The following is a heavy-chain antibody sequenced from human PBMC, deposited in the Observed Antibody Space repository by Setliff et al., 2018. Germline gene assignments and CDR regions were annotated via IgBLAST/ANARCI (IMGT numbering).Heavy chain of an antibody. Sequence: SVKVSCKASGGTFSSYTITWVRQAPGQGLEWMGGIIPIFDTRNYAQKFQGRVNITADESTSTAYMEPSSLRSEDTAVYYCAILGNSMIVLDTGGHDFWGQGTLVTVSS. J-gene: IGHJ4*02. CDR1: GGTFSSYT. CDR3: AILGNSMIVLDTGGHDF. D-gene: IGHD3-22*01. V-gene: IGHV1-69*13. CDR2: IIPIFDTR.